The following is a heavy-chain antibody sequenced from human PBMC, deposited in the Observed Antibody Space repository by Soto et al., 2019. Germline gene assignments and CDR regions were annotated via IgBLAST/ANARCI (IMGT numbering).Heavy chain of an antibody. CDR2: ISGTGDGI. Sequence: EVQLLESGAGLVQPGGSLRLSCEASGFTFSSSAMSWVRQAPGKGLEWVSSISGTGDGIYYADSVKGRFTISRDNSKNTLYLQMSSLRADDTAVYHCAKAIYYNFWSGSYQYYYYMDVWGNGTTVTVSS. CDR3: AKAIYYNFWSGSYQYYYYMDV. D-gene: IGHD3-3*01. V-gene: IGHV3-23*01. J-gene: IGHJ6*03. CDR1: GFTFSSSA.